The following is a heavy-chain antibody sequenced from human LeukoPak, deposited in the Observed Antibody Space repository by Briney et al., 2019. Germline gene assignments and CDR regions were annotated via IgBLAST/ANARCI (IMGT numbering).Heavy chain of an antibody. Sequence: PSETLSLTCTVSGGSISSYYWSWIRQPPGKGLEWIGEINHSGSTNYNPSLKSRVTISVDTSKNQFSLKLSSVTAADTAVYYCARRLAQVLRYFDWLLSDGHFDYWGQGTLVTVSS. V-gene: IGHV4-34*01. CDR3: ARRLAQVLRYFDWLLSDGHFDY. J-gene: IGHJ4*02. D-gene: IGHD3-9*01. CDR2: INHSGST. CDR1: GGSISSYY.